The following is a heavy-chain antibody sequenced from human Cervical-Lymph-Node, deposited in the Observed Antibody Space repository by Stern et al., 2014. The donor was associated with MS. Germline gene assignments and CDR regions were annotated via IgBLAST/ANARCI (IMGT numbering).Heavy chain of an antibody. J-gene: IGHJ4*02. CDR3: ARVAVQWELPD. V-gene: IGHV3-11*01. D-gene: IGHD1-26*01. Sequence: VHLVESGGGLVKPGGSLRLSCAASGFTFSDYYMTWIRQAPGKGMEWVSYISSSATTIYYADSVKGRFTISRDNAKKSLYLQMNSLRAEDTAVYYCARVAVQWELPDWGQGTLVTVSS. CDR2: ISSSATTI. CDR1: GFTFSDYY.